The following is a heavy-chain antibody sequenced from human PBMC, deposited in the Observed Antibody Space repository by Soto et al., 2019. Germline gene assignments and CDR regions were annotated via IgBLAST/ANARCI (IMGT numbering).Heavy chain of an antibody. D-gene: IGHD3-10*01. CDR1: GFTFSNYA. Sequence: EVQLLESGGGLVQPGGSLRLPCAASGFTFSNYAMSWVRQAPGKGLEWVSGISGSGGSTYYADSVKGRFTISRDNSKNTLYLQMNSLRAEDTAVYYCAKDSRITMVRGVVIPPGYWGQGTLVTVSS. V-gene: IGHV3-23*01. J-gene: IGHJ4*02. CDR3: AKDSRITMVRGVVIPPGY. CDR2: ISGSGGST.